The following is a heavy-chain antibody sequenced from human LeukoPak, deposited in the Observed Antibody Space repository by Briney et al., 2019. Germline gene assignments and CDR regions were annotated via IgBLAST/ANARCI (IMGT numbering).Heavy chain of an antibody. J-gene: IGHJ5*02. V-gene: IGHV4-39*01. CDR1: GGSISTNNFY. CDR3: ATQSGLYHPFGH. CDR2: VYYYGSP. Sequence: MSSETLSLTCTVSGGSISTNNFYRGWIRQPPGKGLEWIGSVYYYGSPYDNPSLKSRVTISVDTSKNQFSLRLSSVTAADTAVYFCATQSGLYHPFGHWGQGALVTVSS. D-gene: IGHD1-26*01.